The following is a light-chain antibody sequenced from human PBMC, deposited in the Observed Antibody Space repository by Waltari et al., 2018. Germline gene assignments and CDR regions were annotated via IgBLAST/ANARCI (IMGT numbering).Light chain of an antibody. CDR3: QQSYSFTRT. CDR2: AAS. V-gene: IGKV1-39*01. Sequence: DIQMTQSPSSLSASVGDRVTITCRASQTISRYLNWYQQKPGKAPNLLIYAASSMQSGVPSRFSGSGSGRDFTLIITSLQLEDFATYYCQQSYSFTRTFGQGTKVEIK. J-gene: IGKJ1*01. CDR1: QTISRY.